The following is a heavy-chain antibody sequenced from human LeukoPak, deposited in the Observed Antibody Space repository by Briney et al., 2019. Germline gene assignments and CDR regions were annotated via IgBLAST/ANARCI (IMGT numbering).Heavy chain of an antibody. V-gene: IGHV3-53*01. CDR2: IYSGGST. CDR1: GFTVSSNY. CDR3: ARGVWQQLDYFDY. Sequence: GGSLRLSFAASGFTVSSNYMSWVRQAPGKGLEWVSVIYSGGSTFYADSVKGRFTISRDNSENTLYLQMNSLRAEDTAVYYCARGVWQQLDYFDYWGQGTLVTVSS. D-gene: IGHD6-13*01. J-gene: IGHJ4*02.